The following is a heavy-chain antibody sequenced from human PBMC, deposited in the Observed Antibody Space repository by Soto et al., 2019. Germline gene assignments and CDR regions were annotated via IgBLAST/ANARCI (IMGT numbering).Heavy chain of an antibody. J-gene: IGHJ3*02. CDR2: ISRGDSDT. D-gene: IGHD3-22*01. CDR3: ASPLAPYYYDSSGPRNDAFDI. Sequence: AESLKISGKGSGYSSTSYSICWGRHDPAKGLVWMGIISRGDSDTRCSPSFQGQGTISADKSISTAYLQWSSLKASDTVMYYCASPLAPYYYDSSGPRNDAFDIWGQGTMVTV. CDR1: GYSSTSYS. V-gene: IGHV5-51*01.